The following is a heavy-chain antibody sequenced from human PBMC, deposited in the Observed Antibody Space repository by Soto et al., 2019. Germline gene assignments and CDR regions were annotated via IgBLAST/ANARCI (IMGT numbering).Heavy chain of an antibody. CDR3: VKGSATSRPYYFDY. CDR2: IYSGGGT. Sequence: VGSLRLSCAASGFTVSSNYMSWVRQAPGKGLEWVSVIYSGGGTYYADSVKGRFTISRDNSKNTLFLQMNSLRADDTALYYCVKGSATSRPYYFDYWGQGTLVTVSS. J-gene: IGHJ4*02. V-gene: IGHV3-53*01. CDR1: GFTVSSNY.